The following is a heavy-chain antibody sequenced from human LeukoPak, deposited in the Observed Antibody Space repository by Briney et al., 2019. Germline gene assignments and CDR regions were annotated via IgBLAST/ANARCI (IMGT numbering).Heavy chain of an antibody. CDR2: IYHSGTT. CDR3: ARYTTGDFDY. D-gene: IGHD1-1*01. V-gene: IGHV4-4*02. CDR1: GGSIISANW. Sequence: PSETLSLTCVVSGGSIISANWWSWVRQPPGKGLEWIGEIYHSGTTNYSPSFQGHVTISADKSISTAYLQWSSLKASDTAMYYCARYTTGDFDYWGQGTLVTVSS. J-gene: IGHJ4*02.